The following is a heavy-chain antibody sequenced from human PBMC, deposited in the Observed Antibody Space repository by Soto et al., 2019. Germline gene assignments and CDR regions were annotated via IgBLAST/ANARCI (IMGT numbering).Heavy chain of an antibody. J-gene: IGHJ6*03. V-gene: IGHV4-39*01. CDR2: IYYSGST. Sequence: SETLSLTXTVSGGSISSSSYYWGWIRKPPGKGLEWIGSIYYSGSTYYNPSLKSRVTISVDTSKNQFSLKLSSVTAADTAVYYCAIFLIYDFWSGYLPGYLDFWGKGTSVTVSS. CDR1: GGSISSSSYY. D-gene: IGHD3-3*01. CDR3: AIFLIYDFWSGYLPGYLDF.